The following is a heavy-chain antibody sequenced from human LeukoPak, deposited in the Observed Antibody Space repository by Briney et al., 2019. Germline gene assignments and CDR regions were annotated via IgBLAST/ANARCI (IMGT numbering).Heavy chain of an antibody. CDR1: GFTFSDYA. Sequence: GGSLRLSCAASGFTFSDYAMHWVRQAPGKGLEWVAVISYDGSNKYYADSVKGRFTISRDNSKNTLYLQMNNLRAEDTAVYYCAKSGGNVKGYWGQGTLVTVSS. CDR3: AKSGGNVKGY. V-gene: IGHV3-30*04. CDR2: ISYDGSNK. J-gene: IGHJ4*02. D-gene: IGHD4-23*01.